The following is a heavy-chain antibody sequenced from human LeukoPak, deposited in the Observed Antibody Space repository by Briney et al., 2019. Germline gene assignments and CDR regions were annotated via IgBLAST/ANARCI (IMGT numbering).Heavy chain of an antibody. CDR2: INPRGGST. CDR1: GYTFTSHF. CDR3: ARVRSYYYDTSDKDAFDI. V-gene: IGHV1-46*01. Sequence: ASAKVSCKASGYTFTSHFMHWVRQAPGQGLEWMGIINPRGGSTSYTQKFQGRVTMTRDTSTSTVYMELSSLRSEDTAVYYCARVRSYYYDTSDKDAFDIWGQGTMVTVSS. D-gene: IGHD3-22*01. J-gene: IGHJ3*02.